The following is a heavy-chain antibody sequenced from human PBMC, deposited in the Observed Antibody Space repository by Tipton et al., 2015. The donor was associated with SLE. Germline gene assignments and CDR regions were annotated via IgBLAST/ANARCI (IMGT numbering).Heavy chain of an antibody. D-gene: IGHD6-6*01. J-gene: IGHJ4*02. CDR3: ASPLEYTTSSGHFDY. Sequence: TLSLTCTVSGGSISSSSYYWGWIRQPPGKGLEWIGNIYYSGSTYYNPSLKSRVTISVDTSKNQFSLKLTSVTAADTAVYYCASPLEYTTSSGHFDYWGQGTLVTVSS. CDR1: GGSISSSSYY. CDR2: IYYSGST. V-gene: IGHV4-39*01.